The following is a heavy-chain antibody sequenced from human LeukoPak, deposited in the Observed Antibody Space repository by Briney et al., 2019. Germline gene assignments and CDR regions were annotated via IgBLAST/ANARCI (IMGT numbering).Heavy chain of an antibody. D-gene: IGHD1-1*01. J-gene: IGHJ4*02. CDR3: AHTGQQGGEEDFDY. V-gene: IGHV2-5*02. Sequence: SGPTLVKPTQTLTLTCTFSGFSLSTSGVGVGWIRQPPGKALERLALIYWDDDKRYSPSLKNRLTITKDTSKNQVVLTMTNMDPVDTATYYCAHTGQQGGEEDFDYWGQGTLVTVSS. CDR1: GFSLSTSGVG. CDR2: IYWDDDK.